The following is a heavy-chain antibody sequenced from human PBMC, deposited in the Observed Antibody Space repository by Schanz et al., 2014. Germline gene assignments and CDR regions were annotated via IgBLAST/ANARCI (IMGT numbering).Heavy chain of an antibody. J-gene: IGHJ4*02. V-gene: IGHV3-23*04. D-gene: IGHD3-3*01. CDR1: GFTFSTHA. CDR2: ISGSGGST. Sequence: EVQLAESGGGLVQPGGSLRLSCAASGFTFSTHAMHWVRQAPGKGLEWVSAISGSGGSTYYADSVKGRFTISRDNSKNTLYLQMNSLRAEDTAVYYCVRDSFFAFDYWGQGTLVTVSS. CDR3: VRDSFFAFDY.